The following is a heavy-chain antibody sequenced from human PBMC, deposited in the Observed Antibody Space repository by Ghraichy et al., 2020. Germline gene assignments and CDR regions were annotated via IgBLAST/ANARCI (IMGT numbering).Heavy chain of an antibody. Sequence: GGSLRLSCAASGFTFNNFGMHWVRQAPGKGLEWVAVTWSSGTNKLYGDSVKGRFTISRDNSNSTLYLQMNSLRADDTAVYYCAREGDSGSGTFLDFWGHGTLVAVSS. CDR3: AREGDSGSGTFLDF. CDR2: TWSSGTNK. D-gene: IGHD3-10*01. V-gene: IGHV3-33*01. CDR1: GFTFNNFG. J-gene: IGHJ4*01.